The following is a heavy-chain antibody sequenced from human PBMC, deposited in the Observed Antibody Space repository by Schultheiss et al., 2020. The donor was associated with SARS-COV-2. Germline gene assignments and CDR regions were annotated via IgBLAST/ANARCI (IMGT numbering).Heavy chain of an antibody. J-gene: IGHJ4*02. Sequence: SETLSLTCTVSGGSISSSSYYWGWIRQPPGKGLEWIGSIYYSGSTYYNPSLKSRVTISVDTSKNQFSLKLSSVTAADTAVYYCARDMTTVPYAKYDYWGQGTLVTVSS. CDR3: ARDMTTVPYAKYDY. D-gene: IGHD4-17*01. CDR2: IYYSGST. V-gene: IGHV4-39*07. CDR1: GGSISSSSYY.